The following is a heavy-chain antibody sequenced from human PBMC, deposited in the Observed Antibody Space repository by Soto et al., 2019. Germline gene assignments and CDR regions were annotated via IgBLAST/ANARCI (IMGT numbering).Heavy chain of an antibody. CDR1: GGTFSSYA. CDR3: ARDREVEYTQGYGHGYFDY. Sequence: QVQLVQSGAEVKKPGSSVKVSCKASGGTFSSYAISWVRQAPGQGLEWMGGIIPIFGTANYAQKFQGRVTITADDSTSTAYMELSSLRSEDTAVYYCARDREVEYTQGYGHGYFDYWGQGTLVTVSS. J-gene: IGHJ4*02. CDR2: IIPIFGTA. V-gene: IGHV1-69*12. D-gene: IGHD6-6*01.